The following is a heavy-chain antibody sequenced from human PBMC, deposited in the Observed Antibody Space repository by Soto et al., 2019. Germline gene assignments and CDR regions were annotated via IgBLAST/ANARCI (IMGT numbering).Heavy chain of an antibody. J-gene: IGHJ4*02. CDR1: GYTFMNYG. CDR3: ARDRRDYVWGSYRSYFDL. Sequence: QLVQSGAELKRPGASVKVSCKAAGYTFMNYGISWVRQAPGQGLEWMGWISGYNGNTNYAQKYQGRVTMTTDTSTSTAYMQLRSLRSDDTAVYYCARDRRDYVWGSYRSYFDLWGQGTLVTVSS. V-gene: IGHV1-18*01. CDR2: ISGYNGNT. D-gene: IGHD3-16*02.